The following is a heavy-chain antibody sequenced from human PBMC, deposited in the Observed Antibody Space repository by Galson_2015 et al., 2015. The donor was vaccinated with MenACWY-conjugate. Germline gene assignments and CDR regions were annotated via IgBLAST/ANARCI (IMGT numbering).Heavy chain of an antibody. Sequence: SLRLSCAASGFTFSSYGMSWVRQGPGKGLEWVSSISGSGAGTYYTDSVKGRFTISRDNSKNTLFLQMNSLRAEDTAVYYCAKSNGVAGCVDSWGQGTLVTVSS. D-gene: IGHD2-15*01. CDR3: AKSNGVAGCVDS. V-gene: IGHV3-23*01. CDR1: GFTFSSYG. J-gene: IGHJ4*02. CDR2: ISGSGAGT.